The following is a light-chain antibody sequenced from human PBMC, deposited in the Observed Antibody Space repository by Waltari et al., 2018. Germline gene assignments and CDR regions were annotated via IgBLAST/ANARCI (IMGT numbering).Light chain of an antibody. V-gene: IGLV2-8*01. Sequence: QSALTPPPSASGSPGKSVTIPCTGTTSDIGASTFVPWYQNHPGKAPQLLIFEGSKRPSGVPDRFSGSKSGITASLTVSGLQAEDEADYYCSSYAGSDNLRVFGTGTTVTVL. CDR1: TSDIGASTF. CDR2: EGS. CDR3: SSYAGSDNLRV. J-gene: IGLJ1*01.